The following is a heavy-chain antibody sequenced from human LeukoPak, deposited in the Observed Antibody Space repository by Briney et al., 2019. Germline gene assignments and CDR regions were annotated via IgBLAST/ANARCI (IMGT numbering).Heavy chain of an antibody. Sequence: SETLSLTCTVSGGSISSYYWSWIRQPPGKGLEWIGYIYYSGSTNYNPSLKSRVTISVDTSKNQFSLKLSSVTAADTAVYYCARRGPYSSSWHPTYNWFDPWGQGTLVTVSS. V-gene: IGHV4-59*12. CDR2: IYYSGST. CDR3: ARRGPYSSSWHPTYNWFDP. J-gene: IGHJ5*02. D-gene: IGHD6-13*01. CDR1: GGSISSYY.